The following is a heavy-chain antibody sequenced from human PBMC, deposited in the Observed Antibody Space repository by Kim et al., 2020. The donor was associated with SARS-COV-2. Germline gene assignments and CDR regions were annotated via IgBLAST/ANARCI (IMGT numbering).Heavy chain of an antibody. CDR2: IYYSGST. CDR3: ARGNPVATIGYYYYYYGMDV. J-gene: IGHJ6*02. Sequence: SETLSLTCTVSGGSISSYYWSWIRQPPGKGLEWIGYIYYSGSTNYNPSLKSRVTISVDTSKNQFSLKLSSVTAADTAVYYCARGNPVATIGYYYYYYGMDVWGQGTTVTVSS. CDR1: GGSISSYY. V-gene: IGHV4-59*01. D-gene: IGHD5-12*01.